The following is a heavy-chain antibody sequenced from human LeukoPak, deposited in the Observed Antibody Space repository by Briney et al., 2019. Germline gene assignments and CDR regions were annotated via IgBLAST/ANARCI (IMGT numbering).Heavy chain of an antibody. J-gene: IGHJ4*02. V-gene: IGHV4-61*02. CDR1: GGSFNRGTHY. D-gene: IGHD3-22*01. Sequence: SETLSLTCTVSGGSFNRGTHYWSWIRQPAGKGLEWIGRVYATGNTNYNPSLWSRVTISVDTSKNQFSLRLSSVTAADTAVYYCARDRSYYSDTGADYWGQGIMVIVSS. CDR3: ARDRSYYSDTGADY. CDR2: VYATGNT.